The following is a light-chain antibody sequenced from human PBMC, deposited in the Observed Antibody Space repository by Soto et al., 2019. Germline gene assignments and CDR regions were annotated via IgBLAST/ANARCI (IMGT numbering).Light chain of an antibody. V-gene: IGKV4-1*01. CDR2: WAS. Sequence: DIVMTQSPDSLAVSLGERATINCKSSQRVLYSSNNKNYLAWYQQKPGQPPKLLIYWASTRESGVPDRFSGSGSGTDFTLTSSSLQAEDVAVYYCQQYYSTPRTFGGGTKVEIK. CDR3: QQYYSTPRT. J-gene: IGKJ4*01. CDR1: QRVLYSSNNKNY.